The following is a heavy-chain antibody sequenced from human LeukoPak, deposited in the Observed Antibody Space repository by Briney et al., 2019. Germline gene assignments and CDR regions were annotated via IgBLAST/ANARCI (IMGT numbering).Heavy chain of an antibody. J-gene: IGHJ4*02. CDR3: ARAAGRDTTSGLDFDY. V-gene: IGHV4-4*07. CDR1: GVSITSYY. Sequence: SETLSLTCTVSGVSITSYYWSWIRQPAGKGLEWIGRIHTSGSTNYNPSLKSRVTMSVDTSKNQFSLKLSSVTAADTAVYYCARAAGRDTTSGLDFDYWGQGILVTVSS. D-gene: IGHD1-26*01. CDR2: IHTSGST.